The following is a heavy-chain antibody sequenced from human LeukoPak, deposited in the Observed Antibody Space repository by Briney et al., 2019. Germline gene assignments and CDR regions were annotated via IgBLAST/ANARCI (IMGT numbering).Heavy chain of an antibody. Sequence: SETLSLTCTVSGGSISSSSYYWGWIRQPPGKGLGWIESIYYRGSTYYNPSLKGRVTISVDTSKNQFSLKLSSVTAADTAVYYCARDTRLRWVFDPWGQGTLVTVSS. D-gene: IGHD4-23*01. CDR2: IYYRGST. V-gene: IGHV4-39*07. CDR3: ARDTRLRWVFDP. CDR1: GGSISSSSYY. J-gene: IGHJ5*02.